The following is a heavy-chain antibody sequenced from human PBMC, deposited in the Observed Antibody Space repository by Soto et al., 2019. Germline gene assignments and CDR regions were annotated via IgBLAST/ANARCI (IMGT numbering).Heavy chain of an antibody. CDR3: ARDGLLSRPNYGMDV. Sequence: SETLSLTCAVYGGSFSGYYWSWIRQPPGKGLEWIGEINHSGSTNYNPSLKSRVTISVDTSKNQFSLKLSSVTAADTAVYYCARDGLLSRPNYGMDVWGQGTTVTVSS. V-gene: IGHV4-34*01. D-gene: IGHD2-2*01. CDR1: GGSFSGYY. J-gene: IGHJ6*02. CDR2: INHSGST.